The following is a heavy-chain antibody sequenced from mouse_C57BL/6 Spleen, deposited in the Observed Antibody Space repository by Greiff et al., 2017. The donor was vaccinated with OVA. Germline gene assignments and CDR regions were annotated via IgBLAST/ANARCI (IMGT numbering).Heavy chain of an antibody. Sequence: QVQLKQSGPELVKPGASVKISCKASGYAFSSSWMNWVKQRPGKGLEWIGRIYPGDGDTNYNGKFKGKATLTADKSSSTAYMQLSSLTSEDSAVYVCAREGDYDNAMDYWGQGTSVTVSS. D-gene: IGHD2-4*01. V-gene: IGHV1-82*01. CDR3: AREGDYDNAMDY. J-gene: IGHJ4*01. CDR2: IYPGDGDT. CDR1: GYAFSSSW.